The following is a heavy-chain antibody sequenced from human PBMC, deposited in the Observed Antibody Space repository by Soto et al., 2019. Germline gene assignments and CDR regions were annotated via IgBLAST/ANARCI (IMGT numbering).Heavy chain of an antibody. CDR2: INNGGSS. J-gene: IGHJ2*01. D-gene: IGHD3-10*01. Sequence: SETLSLTCAVYGGSFSGYYWSWIRQPPGKGLEWIGEINNGGSSNYNPSLKSRGSMSVGTSNNQFSLKLTSVTAADTAVYYCARGRGDGYNQNWYFDLWGRGTLVTVSS. CDR1: GGSFSGYY. V-gene: IGHV4-34*01. CDR3: ARGRGDGYNQNWYFDL.